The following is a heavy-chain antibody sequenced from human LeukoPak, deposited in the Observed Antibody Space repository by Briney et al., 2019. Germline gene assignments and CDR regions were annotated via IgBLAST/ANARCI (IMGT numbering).Heavy chain of an antibody. Sequence: SETLSLTCTVSGGSISSYYWSWIRQPPGKGLEWIGYIYTSGSTNYNPSLESRVTISIDTSKKHFSLNLRSVNTADTAVYYCARVDLGGSGYFFDLWGQGALVTVSS. D-gene: IGHD3-22*01. V-gene: IGHV4-4*09. J-gene: IGHJ4*02. CDR3: ARVDLGGSGYFFDL. CDR2: IYTSGST. CDR1: GGSISSYY.